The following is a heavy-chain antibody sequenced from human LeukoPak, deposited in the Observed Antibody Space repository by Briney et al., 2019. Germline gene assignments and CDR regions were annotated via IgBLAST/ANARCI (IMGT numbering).Heavy chain of an antibody. D-gene: IGHD1-26*01. Sequence: GGSLRLSCAASGVTASSNYMSWVRQAPGKGLEWVSVIYSGGSTYYADSVKGRFTISRDNCKNTLYLQMNSLRAEDTAVYYCAREPTDNEVGLTHDGFDCWGQGILVTVSS. CDR2: IYSGGST. V-gene: IGHV3-53*01. J-gene: IGHJ4*02. CDR1: GVTASSNY. CDR3: AREPTDNEVGLTHDGFDC.